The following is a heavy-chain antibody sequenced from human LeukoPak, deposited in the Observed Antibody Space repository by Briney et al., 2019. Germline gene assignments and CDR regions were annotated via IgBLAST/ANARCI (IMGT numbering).Heavy chain of an antibody. Sequence: PGGSLRLSCAASGFTFSSYGMHWVRQAPGKGLEWVAVIWYDGSNKYYADSVKGRFTISRDNSKNTLYLQMNSLRAEDTAVYYCAKDWGSGGWYNYFDPWGQGTLVTVSS. CDR1: GFTFSSYG. CDR3: AKDWGSGGWYNYFDP. V-gene: IGHV3-33*06. D-gene: IGHD6-19*01. J-gene: IGHJ5*02. CDR2: IWYDGSNK.